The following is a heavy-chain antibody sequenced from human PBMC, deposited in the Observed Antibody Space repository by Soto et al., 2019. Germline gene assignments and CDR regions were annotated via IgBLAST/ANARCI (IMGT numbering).Heavy chain of an antibody. V-gene: IGHV4-39*01. Sequence: QLQLQESGPGLVKPSETLSLTCTVSGGSISSNKYYWGWIRQPPGKGLEWIGSIYYSGSTYHNPSLKSRVTIAVDTSKNQFSLKVSFVTAADTAVYYCARLWGDYAFDDWGQGTLVTVSS. CDR1: GGSISSNKYY. D-gene: IGHD4-17*01. CDR2: IYYSGST. J-gene: IGHJ4*02. CDR3: ARLWGDYAFDD.